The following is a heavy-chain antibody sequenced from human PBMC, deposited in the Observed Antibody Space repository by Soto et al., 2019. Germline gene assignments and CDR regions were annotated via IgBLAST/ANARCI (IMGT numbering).Heavy chain of an antibody. CDR2: IYATGTT. CDR3: ARDGTKTLRDWFDP. V-gene: IGHV4-4*07. Sequence: SETLSLTCTVSGAAISGFYWSWIRKSAGKGLEWIGGIYATGTTDYNPSLKSRVMMSVDTSKKQFSLKLRSVTAADTAVYYCARDGTKTLRDWFDPWGQGISVTVS. CDR1: GAAISGFY. J-gene: IGHJ5*02. D-gene: IGHD1-1*01.